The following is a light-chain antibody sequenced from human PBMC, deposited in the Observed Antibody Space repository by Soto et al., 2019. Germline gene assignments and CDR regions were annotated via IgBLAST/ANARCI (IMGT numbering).Light chain of an antibody. V-gene: IGKV1-12*01. CDR3: QQANTFPHT. J-gene: IGKJ4*01. CDR1: QDISRW. CDR2: ATS. Sequence: DIQMTQSPSSVSASVGDRVIITCRASQDISRWLAWYQQKPGRAPQLLIYATSNLQSGVPSRFSGSGSGTDFTLTISILHPEDFATYYCQQANTFPHTLGEGTRVDIK.